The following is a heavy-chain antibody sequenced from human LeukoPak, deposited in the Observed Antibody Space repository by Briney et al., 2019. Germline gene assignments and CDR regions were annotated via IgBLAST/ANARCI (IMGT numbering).Heavy chain of an antibody. CDR1: GFTFSSSA. CDR3: AKARRDDALYASLTFDY. CDR2: ISGDGGST. J-gene: IGHJ4*02. D-gene: IGHD3-16*01. V-gene: IGHV3-23*01. Sequence: QSGGSLRLSCAASGFTFSSSAMSWVRQAPGKGLEWVATISGDGGSTFYADSVRGRFTVSRDNSKNTLFLQMNSLRADDTAIYYCAKARRDDALYASLTFDYGGQGTLVTVSS.